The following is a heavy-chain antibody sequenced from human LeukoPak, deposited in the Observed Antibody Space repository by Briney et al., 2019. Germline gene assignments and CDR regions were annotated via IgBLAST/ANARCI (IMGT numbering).Heavy chain of an antibody. J-gene: IGHJ4*02. CDR3: ARVLYGSGTYYFDY. CDR1: GGSVSSGSNY. V-gene: IGHV4-61*01. CDR2: VHYSGST. Sequence: SETLSLTCTVSGGSVSSGSNYWSWIRQPPGKGLEWIGYVHYSGSTSHNPALKSRVTISVDTSKNQFSLKLSSVTAADTAVYYCARVLYGSGTYYFDYWGQGTLVTVSS. D-gene: IGHD3-10*01.